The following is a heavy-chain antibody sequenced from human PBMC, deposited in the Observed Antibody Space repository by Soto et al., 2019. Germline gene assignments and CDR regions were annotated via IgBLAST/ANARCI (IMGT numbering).Heavy chain of an antibody. V-gene: IGHV3-30*03. CDR3: YSSGW. CDR1: GFTFSTFA. CDR2: ISNDGITK. D-gene: IGHD6-19*01. Sequence: QVQLVESGGGVVQPGRSLRLSCAASGFTFSTFAMHCVRQAPGKGLEWVALISNDGITKYYAESVKGRFTISRDNSKNTLYLEMDSLRTEDTAVYYAYSSGWWGQGTRVTVSS. J-gene: IGHJ4*02.